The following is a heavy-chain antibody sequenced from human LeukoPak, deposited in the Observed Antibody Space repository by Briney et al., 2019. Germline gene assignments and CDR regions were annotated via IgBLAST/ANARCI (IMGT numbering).Heavy chain of an antibody. CDR2: ISYSGSA. CDR1: GGSISSRDYN. D-gene: IGHD3-10*01. CDR3: AREGFGTMVRGSIVRYYYYGMDV. J-gene: IGHJ6*02. Sequence: SETLSLTCTVSGGSISSRDYNWNWIRHSPGKGLEWFGYISYSGSAYYSPSLRGRITMLVDPSKNQFSLKVRSVTATDTAVYYCAREGFGTMVRGSIVRYYYYGMDVWGHGTTVTVSS. V-gene: IGHV4-30-4*01.